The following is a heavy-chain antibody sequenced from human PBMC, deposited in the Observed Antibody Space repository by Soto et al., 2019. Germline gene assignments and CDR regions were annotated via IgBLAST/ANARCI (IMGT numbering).Heavy chain of an antibody. J-gene: IGHJ4*02. V-gene: IGHV1-69*01. CDR1: GGTFSSYS. CDR2: ITPTLNIA. CDR3: ARAGYGGSYSGGIDY. D-gene: IGHD1-26*01. Sequence: QLQLVQSGAEVMEPGSSVKVSCKASGGTFSSYSVIWVRQAPGQGLEWMGGITPTLNIANYAQKFQGRVTITADESKSTGTMYLRSLRSEDTAVDVCARAGYGGSYSGGIDYWGQGTLVTVSS.